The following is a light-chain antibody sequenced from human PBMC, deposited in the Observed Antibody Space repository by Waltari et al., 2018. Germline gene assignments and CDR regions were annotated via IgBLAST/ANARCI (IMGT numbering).Light chain of an antibody. CDR2: NND. Sequence: QSVLTQPPSASGTPGQRVTIACSGSYCNIGHNSVNWYQQVPVTAPKLLIYNNDRRPSGVPDRFSGSKSGTSASLAISGLQSEDEADYYCAAWDDSLNGVFGGGTKLTVL. J-gene: IGLJ3*02. CDR3: AAWDDSLNGV. V-gene: IGLV1-44*01. CDR1: YCNIGHNS.